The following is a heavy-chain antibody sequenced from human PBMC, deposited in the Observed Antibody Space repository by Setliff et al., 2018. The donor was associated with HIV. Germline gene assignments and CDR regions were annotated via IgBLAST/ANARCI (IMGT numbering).Heavy chain of an antibody. J-gene: IGHJ4*02. CDR1: GMTFSNYW. D-gene: IGHD2-21*02. Sequence: GGSLRLSCAASGMTFSNYWMQWVRQTPGKGLEWVSGINWDNGDIDYADSLKGRFTISRDNAKNSLYLQMNSLRVEDTAVYYCAKLYCGGACYSADWDYLDSWGQGTLVTVSS. V-gene: IGHV3-9*01. CDR3: AKLYCGGACYSADWDYLDS. CDR2: INWDNGDI.